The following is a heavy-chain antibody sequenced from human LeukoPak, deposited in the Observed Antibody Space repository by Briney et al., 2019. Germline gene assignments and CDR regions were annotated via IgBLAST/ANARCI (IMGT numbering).Heavy chain of an antibody. J-gene: IGHJ4*02. D-gene: IGHD4-17*01. CDR1: GGTFSSYA. CDR3: ARDSNGDYGFDY. V-gene: IGHV1-69*05. CDR2: IIPIFGTT. Sequence: SVKVSCKASGGTFSSYAISWVRQAPGQGLEWMGGIIPIFGTTNYAQKFQGRVTITTDESTSTAYMELSSLRSEDTAVYYCARDSNGDYGFDYWGQGTLVTVSS.